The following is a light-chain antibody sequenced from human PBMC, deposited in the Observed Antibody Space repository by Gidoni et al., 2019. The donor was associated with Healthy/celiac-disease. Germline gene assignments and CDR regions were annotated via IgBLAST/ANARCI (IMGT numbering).Light chain of an antibody. Sequence: QSVLTQPPSVSGAAGQRVPISCTGSSSNIGAGYDVPSYQQLPGTAPKLLIYGNSNRPSGVPDRFSGSKSGTSASLAITGLQAEDEADYYCQSYDSSLSGSRVFGGGTKLTVL. V-gene: IGLV1-40*01. CDR2: GNS. CDR3: QSYDSSLSGSRV. J-gene: IGLJ3*02. CDR1: SSNIGAGYD.